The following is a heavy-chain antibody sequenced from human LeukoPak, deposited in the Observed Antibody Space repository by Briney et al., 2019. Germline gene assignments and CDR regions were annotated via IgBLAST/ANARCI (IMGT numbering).Heavy chain of an antibody. J-gene: IGHJ4*02. CDR2: ISYDGSNK. Sequence: PGGSLRLSCAASGFTFSSYGMHWVRQAPGKGLEWVAVISYDGSNKYYADSVKGRFTISRDNSKNTLYLQMNSLRAEDTAVYYCAKDLAAAGTIWGQGTLATVSS. CDR3: AKDLAAAGTI. CDR1: GFTFSSYG. V-gene: IGHV3-30*18. D-gene: IGHD6-13*01.